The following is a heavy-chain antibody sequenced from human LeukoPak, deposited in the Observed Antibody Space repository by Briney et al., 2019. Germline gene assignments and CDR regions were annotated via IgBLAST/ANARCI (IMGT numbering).Heavy chain of an antibody. D-gene: IGHD1-26*01. CDR1: GGSITSSSYY. CDR2: IYYTGGT. Sequence: SETLSLTCSVSGGSITSSSYYWAWIRQPPEEGLEWIGSIYYTGGTNYSPSLKSRLTISVDTSKNQFSLKLCSLTAADTAVYYCARHGGTRVTLVEVYYFDSWGQGTLVTVSS. V-gene: IGHV4-39*01. J-gene: IGHJ4*02. CDR3: ARHGGTRVTLVEVYYFDS.